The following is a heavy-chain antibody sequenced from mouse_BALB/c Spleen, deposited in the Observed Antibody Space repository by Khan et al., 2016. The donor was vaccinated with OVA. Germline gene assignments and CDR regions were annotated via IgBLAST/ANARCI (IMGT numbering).Heavy chain of an antibody. D-gene: IGHD1-1*01. CDR2: ISYSGRT. V-gene: IGHV3-2*02. CDR1: GYSITSDYA. Sequence: EVQLQESGPGLVKPSQSLSLTCTVTGYSITSDYAWNWIRQFPGNKLGWMGYISYSGRTSYNPSLKSQISITRDTSNNQFFLQLNSVTTEDTATYYGARSVTITTVVATDFDYWGQGTTLTGSS. CDR3: ARSVTITTVVATDFDY. J-gene: IGHJ2*01.